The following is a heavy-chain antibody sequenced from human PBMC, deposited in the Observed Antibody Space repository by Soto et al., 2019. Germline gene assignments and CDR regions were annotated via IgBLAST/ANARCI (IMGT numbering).Heavy chain of an antibody. CDR2: IYYSGST. Sequence: SETLSLTCTFSGCSISSSSYYWGWIRQPPGKGLEWIGSIYYSGSTYYNPSLKSRVTISVDTSKNQFSLKLSSVTAADTAVYYCAMTNTIFGVVDSYYYMDVWGKGTTVTVSS. D-gene: IGHD3-3*01. CDR3: AMTNTIFGVVDSYYYMDV. J-gene: IGHJ6*03. CDR1: GCSISSSSYY. V-gene: IGHV4-39*01.